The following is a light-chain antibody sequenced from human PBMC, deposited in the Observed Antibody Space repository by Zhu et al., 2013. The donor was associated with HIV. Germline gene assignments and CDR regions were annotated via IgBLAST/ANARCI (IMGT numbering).Light chain of an antibody. V-gene: IGKV3D-15*01. J-gene: IGKJ2*01. CDR2: GAS. Sequence: EIVLTQSPATLSLSPGERATLSCRASESVSDYLAWYQHKAGQAPRLVIYGASNRASGVPVRFSGSGSGTEFTLTISSLESEDFAVYHCQEYDTWPPGFGQGTKVEVK. CDR3: QEYDTWPPG. CDR1: ESVSDY.